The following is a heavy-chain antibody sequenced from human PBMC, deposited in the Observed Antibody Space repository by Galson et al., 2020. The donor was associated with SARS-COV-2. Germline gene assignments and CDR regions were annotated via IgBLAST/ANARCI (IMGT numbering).Heavy chain of an antibody. Sequence: GESLKISCAASGFTFSSYGMHWVRQAPGKGLEWVAVIWYAGSNKYYADSVKGRFTISRDNSKNPVYLQMNSLRAEDTAVYYCAKKGGDGFDYWGQGTLVTVSS. V-gene: IGHV3-33*06. CDR2: IWYAGSNK. CDR1: GFTFSSYG. J-gene: IGHJ4*02. CDR3: AKKGGDGFDY. D-gene: IGHD3-16*01.